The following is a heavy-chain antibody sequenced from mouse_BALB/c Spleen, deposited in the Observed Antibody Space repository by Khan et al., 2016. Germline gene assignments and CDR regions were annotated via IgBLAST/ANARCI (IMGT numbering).Heavy chain of an antibody. CDR1: GFTFSSYW. V-gene: IGHV6-3*02. CDR2: IRLKSENYAT. D-gene: IGHD1-2*01. J-gene: IGHJ4*01. Sequence: EVKLEESGGGLVQPGGSMKLSCVASGFTFSSYWMSWVRQSPEKGLEWVAEIRLKSENYATHYAESVRGNLTISREDSKSRLYLQMSSLRAEDTGFYYCTFGYNLGAMDYWGQGTSVTVSS. CDR3: TFGYNLGAMDY.